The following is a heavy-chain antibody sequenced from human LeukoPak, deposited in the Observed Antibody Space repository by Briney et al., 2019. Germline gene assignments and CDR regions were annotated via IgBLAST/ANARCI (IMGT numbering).Heavy chain of an antibody. CDR2: ISSSSSTI. Sequence: PGGSLRLSCAASGFTFSSYSMNWVRQAPGKGLEWVSYISSSSSTIYYADSVKGRFTIPRDNAKNSLYLQMSSLRAEDTAVYYCARAYNSAYYYMDVWGKGTTVTVSS. CDR1: GFTFSSYS. J-gene: IGHJ6*03. CDR3: ARAYNSAYYYMDV. D-gene: IGHD1-1*01. V-gene: IGHV3-48*01.